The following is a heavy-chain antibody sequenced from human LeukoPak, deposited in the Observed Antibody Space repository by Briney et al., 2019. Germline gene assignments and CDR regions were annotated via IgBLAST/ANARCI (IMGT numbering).Heavy chain of an antibody. CDR1: GYSFTSYW. CDR2: FYPADSET. Sequence: PGESLKISCKAFGYSFTSYWIGWVRQTPGKGLEWMGIFYPADSETRYSPSFQGQVTISADKSISTAYLQWNSLKASDTAMYFCARGGGYTYGTTEYWGQGTPVTVSS. D-gene: IGHD3-16*01. V-gene: IGHV5-51*01. CDR3: ARGGGYTYGTTEY. J-gene: IGHJ4*02.